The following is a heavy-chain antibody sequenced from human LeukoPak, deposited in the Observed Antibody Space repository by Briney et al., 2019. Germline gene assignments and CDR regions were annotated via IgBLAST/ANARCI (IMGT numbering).Heavy chain of an antibody. CDR1: GYTFTSYG. CDR2: ISAYNGNT. CDR3: ARMYSSGWVGVYYGMDV. J-gene: IGHJ6*02. D-gene: IGHD6-19*01. Sequence: GASVKVSCKASGYTFTSYGISWVRQAPGQGLEWMGWISAYNGNTNYAQKLQGRVTMTTDTSTSTAYMELRSLRSDDTAVYYCARMYSSGWVGVYYGMDVWGQGTTVTVSS. V-gene: IGHV1-18*01.